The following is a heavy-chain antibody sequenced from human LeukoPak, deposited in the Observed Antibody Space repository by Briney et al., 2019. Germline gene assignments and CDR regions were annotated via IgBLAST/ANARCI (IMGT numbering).Heavy chain of an antibody. CDR2: IKGDAGEI. J-gene: IGHJ4*02. Sequence: GGSLRLSCAASGFTFSSYWMSWVRQAPGKGLEWVTNIKGDAGEIYYADSVKGRFTISRDNAKNSLYLQMNSLRDEDTAVYYCATDWGSSDYWGQGTLVTVSS. CDR1: GFTFSSYW. D-gene: IGHD7-27*01. CDR3: ATDWGSSDY. V-gene: IGHV3-7*01.